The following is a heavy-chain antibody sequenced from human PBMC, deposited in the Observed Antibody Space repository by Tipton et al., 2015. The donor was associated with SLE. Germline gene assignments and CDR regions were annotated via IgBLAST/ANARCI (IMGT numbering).Heavy chain of an antibody. Sequence: TLSLTCAVYGGSFSGYYWSWIRQPPGKGLGWIGEINHSGSTNYNPSLKSRVTISVDTSKNQFSLKLSSVTAADTAVYYCARVTYYDFWSGYSDLFDYWGQGTLVTVSS. CDR1: GGSFSGYY. D-gene: IGHD3-3*01. CDR2: INHSGST. V-gene: IGHV4-34*01. J-gene: IGHJ4*02. CDR3: ARVTYYDFWSGYSDLFDY.